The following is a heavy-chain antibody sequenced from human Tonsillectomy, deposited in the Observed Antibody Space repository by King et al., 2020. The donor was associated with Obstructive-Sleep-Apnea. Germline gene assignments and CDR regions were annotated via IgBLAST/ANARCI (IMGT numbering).Heavy chain of an antibody. D-gene: IGHD5-24*01. CDR1: GFIFSGYA. V-gene: IGHV3-30*18. CDR2: ILYDGSNE. CDR3: AKEKRAVGGSDGYGPIPFIDP. J-gene: IGHJ5*02. Sequence: QWQLVQSGGGVVHPGRSLRLSCAASGFIFSGYAMHWVRQAPGKGLEWVAPILYDGSNEFYADSVKGRLTISRDNSNNTLYLHMSSLRPEDTALYYCAKEKRAVGGSDGYGPIPFIDPWGQGTLVTVSS.